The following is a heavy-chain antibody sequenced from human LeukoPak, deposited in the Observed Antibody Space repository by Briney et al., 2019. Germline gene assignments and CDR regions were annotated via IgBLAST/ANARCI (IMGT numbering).Heavy chain of an antibody. D-gene: IGHD3-3*01. CDR1: GFTFSNYA. J-gene: IGHJ4*02. CDR3: ARLREIPVFGVVTKSTSYFDY. CDR2: ISGSGGST. V-gene: IGHV3-23*01. Sequence: GGSLRLSCAASGFTFSNYAMSWVRQAPGKGLEWVSVISGSGGSTYYVDSVQGRFTISRDNSKSTLFLQMDSLRAEDTAVYYCARLREIPVFGVVTKSTSYFDYWGQGTLVTVSS.